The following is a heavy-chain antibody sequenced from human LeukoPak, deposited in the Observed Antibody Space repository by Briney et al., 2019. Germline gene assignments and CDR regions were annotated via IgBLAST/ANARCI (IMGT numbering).Heavy chain of an antibody. V-gene: IGHV3-21*01. CDR2: ISSSSSYI. CDR3: ARMRSGSFGMDY. CDR1: GFTFSSYS. J-gene: IGHJ4*02. D-gene: IGHD1-26*01. Sequence: PGGSLRLSCAASGFTFSSYSMNWVRQAPGKGLEWVSSISSSSSYIYYADSVKARFTISRDNAKNSLYLQMNSLRAEDTAVYYCARMRSGSFGMDYWGQGTLVTVSS.